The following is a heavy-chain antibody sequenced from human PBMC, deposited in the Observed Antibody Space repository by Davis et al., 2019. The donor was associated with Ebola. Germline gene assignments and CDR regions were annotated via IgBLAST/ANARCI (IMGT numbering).Heavy chain of an antibody. J-gene: IGHJ6*02. CDR2: ISYDGSNK. V-gene: IGHV3-30-3*01. Sequence: GESLKISCAASGFTFSSYAMHWVRQAPGKGLEWVAVISYDGSNKYYADSVKGRFTISRDNSKNTLYLQMNSLRAEDTAVYYCARVQMNDFWSGYHYGMDVWGQGTTVTVSS. CDR1: GFTFSSYA. D-gene: IGHD3-3*01. CDR3: ARVQMNDFWSGYHYGMDV.